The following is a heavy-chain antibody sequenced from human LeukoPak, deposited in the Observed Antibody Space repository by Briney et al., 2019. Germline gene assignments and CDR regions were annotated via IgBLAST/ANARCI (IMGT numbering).Heavy chain of an antibody. CDR1: GYTFNSYD. D-gene: IGHD3-10*01. Sequence: ASVKVSCKASGYTFNSYDINWVRQATGQGLEWMGWMNPNTGNTGYGERFQGRVTMTRDNSISTAYMELNSLTPEDTAVYYCARGGAGTYYKRDGWFDPWGQGTVVTVSS. CDR2: MNPNTGNT. CDR3: ARGGAGTYYKRDGWFDP. J-gene: IGHJ5*02. V-gene: IGHV1-8*01.